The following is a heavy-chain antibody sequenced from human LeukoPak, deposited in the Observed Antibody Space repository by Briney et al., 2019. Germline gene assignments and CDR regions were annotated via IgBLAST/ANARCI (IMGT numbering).Heavy chain of an antibody. CDR3: ARAGYYGSGHYYYYMDV. Sequence: SVKVSCKASGYTFTSYGISWVRQAPGQGLEWMGGIIPIFGTANYAQKFQGRVTITTDESTSTAYMELSSLRSEDTAVYYCARAGYYGSGHYYYYMDVWGKGTTVTVSS. V-gene: IGHV1-69*05. J-gene: IGHJ6*03. D-gene: IGHD3-10*01. CDR1: GYTFTSYG. CDR2: IIPIFGTA.